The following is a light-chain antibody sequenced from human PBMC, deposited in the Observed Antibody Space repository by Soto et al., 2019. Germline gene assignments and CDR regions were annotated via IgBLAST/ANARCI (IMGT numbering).Light chain of an antibody. CDR1: SANIGSNT. Sequence: QSVLTQPPSASGTPGQRVTISCSGSSANIGSNTVNWYQQLPGTAPKLLIYSNNQRPSGVPDRVSGAKAGTSASLAISGLQSEDEADYYCAAWDDSLNGPNYVFGTGTKLTGL. J-gene: IGLJ1*01. CDR2: SNN. V-gene: IGLV1-44*01. CDR3: AAWDDSLNGPNYV.